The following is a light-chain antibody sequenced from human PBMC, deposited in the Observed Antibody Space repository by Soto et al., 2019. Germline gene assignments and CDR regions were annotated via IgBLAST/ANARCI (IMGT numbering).Light chain of an antibody. J-gene: IGKJ4*01. CDR2: GAS. V-gene: IGKV1-39*01. CDR3: HQSFITPTLT. CDR1: QSISNY. Sequence: DIQMTQSPSSLSASIGDRITITCRASQSISNYLNWYQQKPGKAPRLLIYGASTLQNGVPSRFSGSGSATDYTLTSSSLPPEDFATYSCHQSFITPTLTFGGGTKVEMK.